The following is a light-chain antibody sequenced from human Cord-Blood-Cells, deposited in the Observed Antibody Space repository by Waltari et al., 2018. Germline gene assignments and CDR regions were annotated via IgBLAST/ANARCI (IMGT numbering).Light chain of an antibody. Sequence: DIVINQSPDSLAVSLGERAPLNCKSSQIVLYSSNNKNYLAWYQQKPGQPPKLLIYWAATRESGVPDRFSGSGSGTDFTLTINRLQAEDVAVYYCQQYYSTPFTFGPGTKVDIK. CDR3: QQYYSTPFT. CDR2: WAA. J-gene: IGKJ3*01. V-gene: IGKV4-1*01. CDR1: QIVLYSSNNKNY.